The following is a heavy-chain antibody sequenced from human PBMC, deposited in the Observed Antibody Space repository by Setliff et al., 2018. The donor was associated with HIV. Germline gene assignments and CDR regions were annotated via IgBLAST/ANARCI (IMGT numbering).Heavy chain of an antibody. V-gene: IGHV4-31*01. J-gene: IGHJ3*02. Sequence: SETLSLTCTLSGGSIIGGVHYWSWIRQHPGKGLEWIGYIHYSGSTYYNPSLKSLVTISVDTSKHRLSLKLSSVTAADAAVYYCARAMSSSWYIDGFDIWGQGTVVTVSS. CDR2: IHYSGST. CDR1: GGSIIGGVHY. D-gene: IGHD6-13*01. CDR3: ARAMSSSWYIDGFDI.